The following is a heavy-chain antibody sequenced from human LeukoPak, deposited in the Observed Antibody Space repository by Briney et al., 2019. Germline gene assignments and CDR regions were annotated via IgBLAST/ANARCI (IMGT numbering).Heavy chain of an antibody. D-gene: IGHD1-26*01. Sequence: SETRSLTCAVSGGSVTSGSYYWGWVRQSPEKGLEWIGSVHNSGSTYYIPSLKNRLSLSVDRSKNQFSLRLTSVTAADTAIYYCARDSGNFDIDYWGQGMLVTVSS. CDR2: VHNSGST. J-gene: IGHJ4*02. CDR1: GGSVTSGSYY. CDR3: ARDSGNFDIDY. V-gene: IGHV4-39*02.